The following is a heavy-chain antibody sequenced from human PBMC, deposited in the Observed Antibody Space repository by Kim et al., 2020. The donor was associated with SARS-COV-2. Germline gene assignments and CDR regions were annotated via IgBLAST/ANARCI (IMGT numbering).Heavy chain of an antibody. CDR3: ARDQSGSTE. CDR1: GFTFSHYW. J-gene: IGHJ4*02. D-gene: IGHD3-10*01. V-gene: IGHV3-7*03. CDR2: INQDGSEK. Sequence: GGSLRLSCVASGFTFSHYWMSWVRPAPGKGLEWVANINQDGSEKYYVDSVKGQFTISRDNAKNSVYLQMNSLRVEDTALYYCARDQSGSTEWGQGALVTVSS.